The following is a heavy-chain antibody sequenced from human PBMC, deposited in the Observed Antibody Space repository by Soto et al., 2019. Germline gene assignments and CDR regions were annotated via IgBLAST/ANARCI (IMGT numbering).Heavy chain of an antibody. CDR1: GYTLNSYA. V-gene: IGHV1-3*01. D-gene: IGHD6-6*01. CDR2: INAGNGNT. CDR3: ARSPRPGPNHDY. J-gene: IGHJ4*02. Sequence: SVKVSCKASGYTLNSYAMHWVRQDPGQRLEWMGWINAGNGNTKYSQKFQGRVTITRDTSASTAYMELSSLRSEDTAVYYCARSPRPGPNHDYWGQGTLVTVSS.